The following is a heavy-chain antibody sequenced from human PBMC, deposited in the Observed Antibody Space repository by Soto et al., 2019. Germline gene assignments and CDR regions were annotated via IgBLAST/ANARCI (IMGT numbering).Heavy chain of an antibody. CDR3: ARWGPDKVLDY. D-gene: IGHD3-16*01. V-gene: IGHV3-33*01. CDR2: IWYDGSNK. J-gene: IGHJ4*02. Sequence: QVQLVESGGGVVQPGRSLRVSCAASGFTFSSHGMHWVRQAPGKGLEWVAVIWYDGSNKYYGESVKGRFIISRDNSKNTVDLQMNSLRAVDTAIYYCARWGPDKVLDYWGQGTLVTVSS. CDR1: GFTFSSHG.